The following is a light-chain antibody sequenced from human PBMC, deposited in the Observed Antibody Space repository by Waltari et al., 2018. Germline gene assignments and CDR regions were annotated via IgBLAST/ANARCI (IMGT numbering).Light chain of an antibody. Sequence: DIQLTQSPSFLSASVGDRVTITCRASQGIGSYLAWYQQKPGKAPTLLIYAASTLQSGVPSRFSGSYSGTEFTLTISSLQPEDFASYFCQQLLSYPRTFGGGTKMEI. CDR2: AAS. CDR3: QQLLSYPRT. CDR1: QGIGSY. V-gene: IGKV1-9*01. J-gene: IGKJ4*01.